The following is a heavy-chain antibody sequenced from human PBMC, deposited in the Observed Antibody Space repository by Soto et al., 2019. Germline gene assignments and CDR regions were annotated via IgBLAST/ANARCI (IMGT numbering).Heavy chain of an antibody. J-gene: IGHJ4*02. CDR1: GFTLSSYS. Sequence: EVQLVESGGGLVQPGGSLRLSCAASGFTLSSYSMNWVRQAPGKGLEWVSYISSSSSTIYYADSVKGRFTISRENAKNALYLQMNSLRAEDTAVYYCARGAYYYDSSGLSYWGQGTLVTVSS. CDR2: ISSSSSTI. CDR3: ARGAYYYDSSGLSY. D-gene: IGHD3-22*01. V-gene: IGHV3-48*01.